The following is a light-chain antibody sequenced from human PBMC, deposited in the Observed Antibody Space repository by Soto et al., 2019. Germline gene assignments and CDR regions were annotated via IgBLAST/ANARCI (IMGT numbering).Light chain of an antibody. J-gene: IGKJ1*01. Sequence: IQMTQSPSTLSGSVGDRGPNTCRASQTISSWLAWYQQKPGKAPKLLIYKASSLESGVPSRFSGSGSGTEFTLTISSLQPDDFATYYCQQYNSYSRTFGQGTKVDIK. V-gene: IGKV1-5*03. CDR3: QQYNSYSRT. CDR1: QTISSW. CDR2: KAS.